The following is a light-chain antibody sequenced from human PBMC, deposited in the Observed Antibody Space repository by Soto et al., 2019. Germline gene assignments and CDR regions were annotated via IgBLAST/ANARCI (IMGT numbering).Light chain of an antibody. CDR2: GAS. CDR3: QQYGSSRT. V-gene: IGKV3-20*01. CDR1: QSVTSSY. J-gene: IGKJ1*01. Sequence: EIVLTQSPGTLSLSPGERATLTCTASQSVTSSYLAWYQQKPGQAPRLLIYGASSRATGIPDRFSGSGSGTDFTLTISRLEPEDFAVYYCQQYGSSRTFGQGTKVDIK.